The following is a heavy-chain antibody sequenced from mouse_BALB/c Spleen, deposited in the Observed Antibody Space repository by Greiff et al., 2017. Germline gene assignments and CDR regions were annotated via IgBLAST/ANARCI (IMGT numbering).Heavy chain of an antibody. CDR1: GYTFTSYW. CDR2: INPSNGRT. CDR3: ASSSSGYYYYAMDY. Sequence: QVQLQQPGAELVKPGASVKLSCKASGYTFTSYWMHWVKQRPGQGLEWIGEINPSNGRTNYNEKFKSKATLTVDKSSSTAYMQLSSLTSEDSAVYYCASSSSGYYYYAMDYWGQGTSVTVSS. D-gene: IGHD3-1*01. J-gene: IGHJ4*01. V-gene: IGHV1S81*02.